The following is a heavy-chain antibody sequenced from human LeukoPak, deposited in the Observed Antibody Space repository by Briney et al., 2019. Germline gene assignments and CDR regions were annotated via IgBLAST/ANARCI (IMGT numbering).Heavy chain of an antibody. Sequence: ASVKVSCKASGYTFTGYYMHWVRQAPGQGLEWMGWINPNSGGTNYAQKFQGWVTMTRDTSISTAYMELSRLRSDDTAVYYCARVRCSGGSCYSLDYWGQGTLVTVPS. CDR1: GYTFTGYY. V-gene: IGHV1-2*04. D-gene: IGHD2-15*01. CDR3: ARVRCSGGSCYSLDY. J-gene: IGHJ4*02. CDR2: INPNSGGT.